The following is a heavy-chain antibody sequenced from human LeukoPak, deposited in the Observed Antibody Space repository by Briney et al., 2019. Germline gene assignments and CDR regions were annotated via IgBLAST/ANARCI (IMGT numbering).Heavy chain of an antibody. V-gene: IGHV3-21*01. J-gene: IGHJ4*02. D-gene: IGHD6-13*01. CDR1: GFTFSSYS. CDR2: ISSSSSYI. CDR3: ARGRSSWYLLGLRDRQY. Sequence: GGSLRLSCAASGFTFSSYSMNWVRRAPGRGLEWVSSISSSSSYIYYADSVKGRFTISRDNAKNSLYLQMSSLRAEDTAVYYCARGRSSWYLLGLRDRQYWGQGTLSPSPQ.